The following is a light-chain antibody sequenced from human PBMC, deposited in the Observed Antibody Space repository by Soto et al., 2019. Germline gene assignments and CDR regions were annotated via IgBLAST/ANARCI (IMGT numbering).Light chain of an antibody. V-gene: IGLV1-36*01. CDR2: GDT. J-gene: IGLJ2*01. CDR3: ATWDDSLNGVV. Sequence: QSVLTQPPSVSEAPRQRVTISCSGSSSNIGNNAVNWYQQLPGKAPKLLIHGDTLRPSGVPDRFSGSKSGTSASLAISGLQSEDEAEYYCATWDDSLNGVVFGGGTKVTVL. CDR1: SSNIGNNA.